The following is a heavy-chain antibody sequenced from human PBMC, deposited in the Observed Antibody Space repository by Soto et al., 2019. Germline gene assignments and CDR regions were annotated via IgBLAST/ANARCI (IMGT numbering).Heavy chain of an antibody. CDR2: IQSDGSST. Sequence: EVQLVESGGGLVQPGESLRLSCAASGFTFSYYWMHWVRQAPGKGLVWVSRIQSDGSSTTYADSVNGRFTISRDNAMNTVYLPMNSLRAEDTAVYYCARGARGTFDLWGQGTVVTVS. CDR3: ARGARGTFDL. D-gene: IGHD1-26*01. J-gene: IGHJ3*01. CDR1: GFTFSYYW. V-gene: IGHV3-74*03.